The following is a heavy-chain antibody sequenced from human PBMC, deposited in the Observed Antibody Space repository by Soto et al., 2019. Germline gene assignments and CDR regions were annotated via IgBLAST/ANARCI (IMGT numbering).Heavy chain of an antibody. J-gene: IGHJ4*02. Sequence: QVQLVESGGDVVQPGRSLRLSCVTSGFTFSDYGFHWVRQAPGKGLEWVALIWYDGSKTYYADFVKGRFTISRDYSKNTLYLQMNSLRADDTAVYYCARDLGSTTYYFDYWGLGTLVIVSS. CDR2: IWYDGSKT. V-gene: IGHV3-33*01. CDR3: ARDLGSTTYYFDY. D-gene: IGHD1-1*01. CDR1: GFTFSDYG.